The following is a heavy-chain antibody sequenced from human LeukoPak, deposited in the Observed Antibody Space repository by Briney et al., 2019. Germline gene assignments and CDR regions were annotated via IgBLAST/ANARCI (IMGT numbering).Heavy chain of an antibody. CDR3: ARGSRPYYFDY. J-gene: IGHJ4*02. CDR2: IYYSGST. CDR1: GGSISSYY. V-gene: IGHV4-59*01. Sequence: EASETLSLTCTVSGGSISSYYWSWIRQPPGKGLEWIGYIYYSGSTNYNPSLKSRVTISVDTPKNQFSLKLSSVTAADTAVYYCARGSRPYYFDYWGQGTLVTVSS. D-gene: IGHD2-2*01.